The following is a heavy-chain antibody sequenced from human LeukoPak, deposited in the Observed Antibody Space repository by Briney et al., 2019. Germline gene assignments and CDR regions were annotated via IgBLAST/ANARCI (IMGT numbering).Heavy chain of an antibody. V-gene: IGHV4-30-4*08. J-gene: IGHJ3*02. CDR3: ARDQAFHSAFDI. D-gene: IGHD3-3*02. CDR2: IYYSGST. Sequence: PSETLSLTCTVSGGSINSNNYYWGWIRQPPGKGLEWIGYIYYSGSTYYNPSLKSRVTISVDTSKNQFSLKLSSVTAADTAVYYCARDQAFHSAFDIWGQGTMVTVSS. CDR1: GGSINSNNYY.